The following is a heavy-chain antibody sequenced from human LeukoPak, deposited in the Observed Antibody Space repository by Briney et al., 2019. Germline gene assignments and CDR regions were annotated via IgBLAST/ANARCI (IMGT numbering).Heavy chain of an antibody. D-gene: IGHD3-10*01. CDR1: GFTFSSYA. CDR3: ARDRATMVRGGWGLFDY. J-gene: IGHJ4*02. Sequence: GRSLRLSCAASGFTFSSYAMHWVRQAPGKGLEWVAVISYDGSNKYYADSVKGRFTISRDNSKNTLYLQMNSLRAEDTAVYYCARDRATMVRGGWGLFDYWGQGTLVTVSS. CDR2: ISYDGSNK. V-gene: IGHV3-30*01.